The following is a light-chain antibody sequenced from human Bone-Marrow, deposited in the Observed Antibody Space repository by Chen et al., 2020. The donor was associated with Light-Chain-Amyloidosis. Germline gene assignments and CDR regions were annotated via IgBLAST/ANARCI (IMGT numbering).Light chain of an antibody. CDR3: QQYVNSQWT. V-gene: IGKV3-20*01. CDR2: DAT. Sequence: EFVETQSPGTLSLSLRERATLSCRPSQSITNNLLAWYQFKPGQAPRLLINDATSRATGIPDRFSGSGSGTDFTLTISRLEPEDFAVYYCQQYVNSQWTFGQGTKVEIK. CDR1: QSITNNL. J-gene: IGKJ1*01.